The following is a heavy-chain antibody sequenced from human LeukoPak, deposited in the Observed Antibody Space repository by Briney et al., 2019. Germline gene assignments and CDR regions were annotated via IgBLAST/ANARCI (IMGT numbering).Heavy chain of an antibody. CDR3: ARQIDCSGGSCPRSFDL. J-gene: IGHJ2*01. D-gene: IGHD2-15*01. Sequence: ASVKVSCKGSGYSFTNYWIGWVRQMPGKGLEWMGIIYPGDSDTKYSPSFQGQVTISADKSISTAYLQWSSLKASDIAMYYCARQIDCSGGSCPRSFDLWGRGTLVTVSS. CDR2: IYPGDSDT. CDR1: GYSFTNYW. V-gene: IGHV5-51*01.